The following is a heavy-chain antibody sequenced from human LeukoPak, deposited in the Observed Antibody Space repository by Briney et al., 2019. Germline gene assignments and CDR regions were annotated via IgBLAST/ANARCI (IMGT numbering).Heavy chain of an antibody. Sequence: PGRSLRLSCAASGFTFSSYSMNWVRQAPGKGLEWVSSISSSSSYIYYADSVKGRFTISRDNAKNSLYLQMNSLRAEDTAVYYCARDISVAGNPTPLGMDVWGQGTTVTVSS. J-gene: IGHJ6*02. CDR3: ARDISVAGNPTPLGMDV. V-gene: IGHV3-21*01. CDR1: GFTFSSYS. D-gene: IGHD6-19*01. CDR2: ISSSSSYI.